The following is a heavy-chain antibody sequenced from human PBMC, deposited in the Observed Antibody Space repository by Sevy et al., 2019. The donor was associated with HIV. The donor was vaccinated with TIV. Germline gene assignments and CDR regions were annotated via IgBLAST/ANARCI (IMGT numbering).Heavy chain of an antibody. CDR1: GFSFSDSD. J-gene: IGHJ4*02. Sequence: GGSLRLSCAGYGFSFSDSDMHWVRHPTGKSLEWISSIGTLGDTFYADSVKGRFSISRDNAKCSLYLQMSNLRAGDTALYYCVRGLQTHCDRTACPLDHWGQGTLVTVSS. CDR2: IGTLGDT. CDR3: VRGLQTHCDRTACPLDH. V-gene: IGHV3-13*01. D-gene: IGHD2-21*01.